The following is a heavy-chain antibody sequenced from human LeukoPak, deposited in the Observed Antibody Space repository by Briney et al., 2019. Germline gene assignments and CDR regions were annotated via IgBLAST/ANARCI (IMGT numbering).Heavy chain of an antibody. CDR1: GGSISSSSYY. D-gene: IGHD3-22*01. J-gene: IGHJ4*02. Sequence: SETLSLTCTVSGGSISSSSYYWGWIRQPPGKGLEWIGSIYYSGSTYYNPSLKSRVTISVDTSKNQFSLKLSSVTAADTAVYYCARGRRYRYYYDSSGYYEDDYWGQGTLVTVSS. V-gene: IGHV4-39*07. CDR3: ARGRRYRYYYDSSGYYEDDY. CDR2: IYYSGST.